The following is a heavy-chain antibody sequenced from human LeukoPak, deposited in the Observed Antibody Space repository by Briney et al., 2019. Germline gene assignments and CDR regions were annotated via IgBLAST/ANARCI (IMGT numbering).Heavy chain of an antibody. CDR2: INPSGGST. Sequence: ASVKVSCKASGYTFTSYYMHWVRQAPGHGLEWMGIINPSGGSTSYAQKFQGRVTMTRDTSTSTVYMELSSLRSEDTAVYYCARAGRDGYKRMGPDYWGQGTLVTVSS. CDR1: GYTFTSYY. J-gene: IGHJ4*02. V-gene: IGHV1-46*01. CDR3: ARAGRDGYKRMGPDY. D-gene: IGHD5-24*01.